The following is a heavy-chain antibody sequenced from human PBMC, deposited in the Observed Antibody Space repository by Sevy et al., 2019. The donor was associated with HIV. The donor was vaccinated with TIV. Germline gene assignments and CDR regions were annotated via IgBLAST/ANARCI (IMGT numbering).Heavy chain of an antibody. J-gene: IGHJ4*02. CDR3: ARDLPPSATTVAHFDY. Sequence: GGSLRLSCTASGFPFGSYEMNWVRQAPGNGLEWVSYISNSGSAKYYSDSVRGRFTISRDNAKNSLYLQMNSLRAEDTAVYYCARDLPPSATTVAHFDYSGRGTLVTVSS. D-gene: IGHD4-17*01. V-gene: IGHV3-48*03. CDR1: GFPFGSYE. CDR2: ISNSGSAK.